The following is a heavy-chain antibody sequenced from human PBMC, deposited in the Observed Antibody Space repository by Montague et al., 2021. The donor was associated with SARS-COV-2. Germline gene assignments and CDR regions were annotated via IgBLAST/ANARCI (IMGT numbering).Heavy chain of an antibody. J-gene: IGHJ6*03. Sequence: SETLSLTCTVPGGSISSYYWSWTRQPAGKGLEWIGRIYTSGSTNXNPSLKSRVTMSVDTSKNQFSLKLSSVTAADTAVYYCAREAGITIFGVAPAGYYYMDVWGKGTTVTVSS. CDR2: IYTSGST. V-gene: IGHV4-4*07. D-gene: IGHD3-3*01. CDR1: GGSISSYY. CDR3: AREAGITIFGVAPAGYYYMDV.